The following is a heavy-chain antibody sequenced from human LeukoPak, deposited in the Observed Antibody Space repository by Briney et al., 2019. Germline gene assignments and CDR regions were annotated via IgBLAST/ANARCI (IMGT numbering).Heavy chain of an antibody. J-gene: IGHJ4*02. CDR1: GFTFSSYG. D-gene: IGHD6-13*01. Sequence: GRSLRLSCAASGFTFSSYGMHWVCQAPGKGLEWVAVIWYDGSNKYYADSVKGRFTISRDNSKNTLYLQMNSLRAEDTAVYYCAKAPGYSSSWYQDWGQGTLVTVSS. CDR2: IWYDGSNK. V-gene: IGHV3-33*06. CDR3: AKAPGYSSSWYQD.